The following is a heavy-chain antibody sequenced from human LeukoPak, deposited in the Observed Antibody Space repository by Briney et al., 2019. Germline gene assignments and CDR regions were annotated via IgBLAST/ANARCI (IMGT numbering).Heavy chain of an antibody. CDR1: GGSFSGSY. D-gene: IGHD6-6*01. V-gene: IGHV4-4*07. Sequence: SSETRSLTCTVSGGSFSGSYCNWIRQPVGKGLEWIGRIYTSGTTNDNPSLKSRVTMSVDASKNQFSLKLSSVTAADTAVYYCARDSSSTSYYFDYWGQGILVTVSS. J-gene: IGHJ4*02. CDR2: IYTSGTT. CDR3: ARDSSSTSYYFDY.